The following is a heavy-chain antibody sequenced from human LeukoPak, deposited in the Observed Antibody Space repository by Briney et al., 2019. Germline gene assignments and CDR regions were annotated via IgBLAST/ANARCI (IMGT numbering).Heavy chain of an antibody. Sequence: GRSLRLSCAASGFTFDDYAMHWVRQAPGKGLEWVSGISWNSGSIGYADSVKGRFTISRDNAKNSLYLQMNSLRAEDMALYYCAKDGGSIAVAGNPFDYWGQGTLFTVSS. J-gene: IGHJ4*02. V-gene: IGHV3-9*03. CDR1: GFTFDDYA. D-gene: IGHD6-19*01. CDR2: ISWNSGSI. CDR3: AKDGGSIAVAGNPFDY.